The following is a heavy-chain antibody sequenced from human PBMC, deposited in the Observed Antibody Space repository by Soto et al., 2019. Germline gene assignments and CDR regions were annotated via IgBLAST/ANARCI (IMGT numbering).Heavy chain of an antibody. D-gene: IGHD1-26*01. CDR1: GYSISSGYY. CDR3: AREGDGAFYYYYGMDV. Sequence: SETLSLTCAVSGYSISSGYYWGWIRQPPGKGLEWIGSIYHSGSTYYNPSLKSRVTISVDTSKSQFSLKLSSVTAADTAVYYCAREGDGAFYYYYGMDVWGQGTTVTVSS. J-gene: IGHJ6*02. CDR2: IYHSGST. V-gene: IGHV4-38-2*02.